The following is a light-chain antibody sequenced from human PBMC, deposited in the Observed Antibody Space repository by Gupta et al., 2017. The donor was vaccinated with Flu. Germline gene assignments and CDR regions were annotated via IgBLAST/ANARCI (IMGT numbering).Light chain of an antibody. CDR3: QQDNSYRT. CDR2: KTS. Sequence: SPSTLSASVGDRVTITCRDSQSISSWLDWYQQKPGKAPKVLIYKTSTLESGVPSRFSGSGSGTEFTLTISSLQPDDFATYYCQQDNSYRTFGQGTKVEIK. V-gene: IGKV1-5*03. J-gene: IGKJ1*01. CDR1: QSISSW.